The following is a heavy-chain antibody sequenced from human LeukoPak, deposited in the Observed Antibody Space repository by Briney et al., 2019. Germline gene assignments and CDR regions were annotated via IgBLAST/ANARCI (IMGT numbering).Heavy chain of an antibody. D-gene: IGHD6-13*01. CDR2: ICYSGST. V-gene: IGHV4-39*06. J-gene: IGHJ5*02. Sequence: SETLSLTCTVSGGSISSSSYNWGWHRQPQGKGLEWIGCICYSGSTYYTPTLKIPVTTAVDTNKNQLPLNLMTVTAADTAVYYCAKNRIAAAGYCSFLLWWFDPWGQGTLVTVSS. CDR3: AKNRIAAAGYCSFLLWWFDP. CDR1: GGSISSSSYN.